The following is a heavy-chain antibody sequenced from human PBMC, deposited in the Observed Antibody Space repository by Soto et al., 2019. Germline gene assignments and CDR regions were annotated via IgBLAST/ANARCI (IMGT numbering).Heavy chain of an antibody. CDR3: ARRIVVGQQLVYDAFDI. V-gene: IGHV3-21*01. CDR2: ISSSSSYI. D-gene: IGHD6-13*01. J-gene: IGHJ3*02. CDR1: GFTFSSYS. Sequence: EVQLVESGGGLVKPGGSLRLSCAASGFTFSSYSMNWVRQAPGKGLEWVSSISSSSSYIYYADSVKGRFTISRDNAKNSLYLQMNSLRAEDTAVYYCARRIVVGQQLVYDAFDIWGQGTMVTVSS.